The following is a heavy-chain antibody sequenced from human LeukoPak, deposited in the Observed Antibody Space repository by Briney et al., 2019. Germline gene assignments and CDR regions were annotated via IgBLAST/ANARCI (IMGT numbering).Heavy chain of an antibody. V-gene: IGHV3-33*01. CDR3: AIDSGSLDY. CDR1: GFTFSSYG. Sequence: PGGSLRLSCAASGFTFSSYGMHWVRQAPGKGLEWVAVIWYDGSNKYYADSVKGRFTISRDNSRNTLYLQMNSLRAEDTAVYYCAIDSGSLDYWGQGTLVTVSS. CDR2: IWYDGSNK. D-gene: IGHD1-26*01. J-gene: IGHJ4*02.